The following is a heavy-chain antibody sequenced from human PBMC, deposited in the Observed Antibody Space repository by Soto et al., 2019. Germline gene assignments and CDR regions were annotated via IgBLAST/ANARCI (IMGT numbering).Heavy chain of an antibody. D-gene: IGHD3-22*01. J-gene: IGHJ5*02. CDR1: GFTFSNYA. CDR2: ISGSNNRT. Sequence: EVQLLESGGGLVQPGGSLRLSCAASGFTFSNYAMNWVRQAPGQGLEWVSIISGSNNRTYYADSVQGRFTISRDNSQNTLYIQMHSRRADETAISYCASSTMIVVITAWGQGTLVTVSS. V-gene: IGHV3-23*01. CDR3: ASSTMIVVITA.